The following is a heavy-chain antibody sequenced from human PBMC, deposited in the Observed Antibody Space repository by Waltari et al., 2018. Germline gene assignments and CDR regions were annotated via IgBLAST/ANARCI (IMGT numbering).Heavy chain of an antibody. CDR3: ARGPRAAAGRGAFDI. J-gene: IGHJ3*02. CDR1: GGTFSSYA. V-gene: IGHV1-69*12. CDR2: IIPIFCAA. D-gene: IGHD6-13*01. Sequence: QVQLVQSGAEVKKPGSSVKVSCKASGGTFSSYAISWVRQAPGQGLGWMGDIIPIFCAANFAQKCQARVTITADESTRTAYMELSSLRSEDTAVYYCARGPRAAAGRGAFDIWGQGTMVTVSS.